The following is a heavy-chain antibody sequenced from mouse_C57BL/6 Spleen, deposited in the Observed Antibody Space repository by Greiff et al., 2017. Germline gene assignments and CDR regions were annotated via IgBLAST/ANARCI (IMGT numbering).Heavy chain of an antibody. CDR1: GYSITSGYY. CDR2: ISYDGSN. Sequence: VQLKESGPGLVKPSQSLSLTCSVTGYSITSGYYWNWIRQFPGNKLEWMGYISYDGSNNYNPSLKNRISITRDTSKNQFFLKLNSVTTEDTATYYCARQDDYAGYYAMDYWGQGTSVTVSS. D-gene: IGHD2-4*01. J-gene: IGHJ4*01. CDR3: ARQDDYAGYYAMDY. V-gene: IGHV3-6*01.